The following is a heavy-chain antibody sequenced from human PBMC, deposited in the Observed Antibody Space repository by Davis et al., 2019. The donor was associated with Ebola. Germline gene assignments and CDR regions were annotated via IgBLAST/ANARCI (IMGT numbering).Heavy chain of an antibody. CDR3: VRGLGYYGPPDD. J-gene: IGHJ4*02. Sequence: PGGSLRLSCAVYSGSFSGDYWRWVRQPPGKGLEWIGEIDHSGGTNYNPSLKSRVTISLDTSKDQFSLKLNSVTAADTAVYYCVRGLGYYGPPDDWGQGTLVTVSS. V-gene: IGHV4-34*01. CDR2: IDHSGGT. CDR1: SGSFSGDY. D-gene: IGHD3-10*01.